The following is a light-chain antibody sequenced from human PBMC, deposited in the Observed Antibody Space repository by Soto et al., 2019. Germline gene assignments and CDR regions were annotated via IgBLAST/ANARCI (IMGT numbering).Light chain of an antibody. V-gene: IGKV1-39*01. CDR1: QSISSH. J-gene: IGKJ2*01. CDR3: QQSFGTSRT. Sequence: DIQMTQSPSSLSASVGDRVSISCRASQSISSHLNWYQQRPGKAPKLLIFGASTLQTGVPSRFSGSVSGTDFTLSISRLHPEDFATYFCQQSFGTSRTFGQGTRLEVK. CDR2: GAS.